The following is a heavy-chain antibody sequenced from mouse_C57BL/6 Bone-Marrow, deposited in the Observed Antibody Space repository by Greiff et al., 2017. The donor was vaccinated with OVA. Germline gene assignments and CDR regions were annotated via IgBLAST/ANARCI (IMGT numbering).Heavy chain of an antibody. CDR3: ARWLLPDY. J-gene: IGHJ2*01. V-gene: IGHV1-82*01. D-gene: IGHD2-3*01. CDR1: GYAFSSSW. CDR2: IYPGDGDT. Sequence: VQLQQSRPELVKPGASVKISCKASGYAFSSSWMNWVKQRPGKGLEWIGRIYPGDGDTNYNGKFKGKATLTADKSSSTAYMQLSSLTSEDSAVYFCARWLLPDYWGQGTTLTVSS.